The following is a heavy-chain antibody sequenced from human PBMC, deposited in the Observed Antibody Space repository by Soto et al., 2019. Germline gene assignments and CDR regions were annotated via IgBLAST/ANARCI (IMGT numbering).Heavy chain of an antibody. Sequence: PGGSLRLSCAGSGFTFTSYSMNWVRQAPGKGLEWVSSISTSSSYIYYADSVKGRFTISRDNAKNSLYLQMNSLRAEDTAVYYCARGLYYYDSSVYYFAWGQGTLVTVSS. CDR2: ISTSSSYI. CDR1: GFTFTSYS. J-gene: IGHJ4*02. D-gene: IGHD3-22*01. V-gene: IGHV3-21*01. CDR3: ARGLYYYDSSVYYFA.